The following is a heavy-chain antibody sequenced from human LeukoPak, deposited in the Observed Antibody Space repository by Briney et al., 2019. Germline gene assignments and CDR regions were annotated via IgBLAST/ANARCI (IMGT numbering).Heavy chain of an antibody. CDR2: ISDSAAST. V-gene: IGHV3-23*01. D-gene: IGHD5-18*01. Sequence: GGSLRLSCAASGFTFSSYAMSWVRQAPGKGLEWVSGISDSAASTYYTDSVKGRFTISRDNSKDTVYLQMNNLRVADTALYFCVRHDSYIPFWGQGSLVTVSS. CDR3: VRHDSYIPF. J-gene: IGHJ1*01. CDR1: GFTFSSYA.